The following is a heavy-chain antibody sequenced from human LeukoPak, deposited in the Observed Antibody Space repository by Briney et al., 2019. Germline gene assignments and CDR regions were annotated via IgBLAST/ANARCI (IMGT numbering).Heavy chain of an antibody. V-gene: IGHV4-34*01. CDR1: GGSFSGYY. CDR3: ARGHGGYSYGRSFDY. Sequence: SETLSLTCAVYGGSFSGYYWSWIRQPPGKGLEWIGEVNHSGSTNYNPSLKSRVTISVDTSKNQFSLKLSSVTAADTAVYYCARGHGGYSYGRSFDYWGQGTLVTVSS. D-gene: IGHD5-18*01. CDR2: VNHSGST. J-gene: IGHJ4*02.